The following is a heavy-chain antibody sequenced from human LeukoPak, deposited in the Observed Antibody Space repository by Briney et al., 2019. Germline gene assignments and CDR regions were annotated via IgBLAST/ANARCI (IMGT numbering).Heavy chain of an antibody. J-gene: IGHJ3*02. CDR1: GDSVSSNSAA. V-gene: IGHV6-1*01. D-gene: IGHD3-22*01. CDR2: TYYRSKWYN. CDR3: ARAVTMIVVVITDAFDI. Sequence: SQTLSLTCAISGDSVSSNSAAWTWIRQSPSRGLEWLGRTYYRSKWYNDYAVSVKSRITINPDTSKNQFSLQLNSVTPEDTAVYYCARAVTMIVVVITDAFDIWGQGTMVTVSS.